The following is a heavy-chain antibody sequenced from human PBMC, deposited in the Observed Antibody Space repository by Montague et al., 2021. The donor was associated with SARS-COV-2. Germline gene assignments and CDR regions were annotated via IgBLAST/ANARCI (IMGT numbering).Heavy chain of an antibody. CDR1: GFSLSTSGMC. Sequence: PALVKPTQTLTLACTFSGFSLSTSGMCVSWIRQPPGKALEWLALIDWDDDKYYSTSLETRLTISKDTSKNQVVLTMTNMDPVDTATYYCARMMYDILTGYYIGFDYWGQGTLVTVSS. V-gene: IGHV2-70*01. J-gene: IGHJ4*02. D-gene: IGHD3-9*01. CDR3: ARMMYDILTGYYIGFDY. CDR2: IDWDDDK.